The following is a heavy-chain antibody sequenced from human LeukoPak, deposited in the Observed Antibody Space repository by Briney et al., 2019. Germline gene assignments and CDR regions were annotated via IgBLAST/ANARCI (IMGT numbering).Heavy chain of an antibody. CDR3: AKGTMVQGVMGYYFDY. D-gene: IGHD3-10*01. Sequence: GGSLRLSCAASGFTFSSYGMSWVRQAPGKGLEWVSAISGSGGSTYYADSVKGRFTISRDNSKNTPYLQLNSLRAEDTAVYYCAKGTMVQGVMGYYFDYWGQGTLVTVSS. V-gene: IGHV3-23*01. J-gene: IGHJ4*02. CDR2: ISGSGGST. CDR1: GFTFSSYG.